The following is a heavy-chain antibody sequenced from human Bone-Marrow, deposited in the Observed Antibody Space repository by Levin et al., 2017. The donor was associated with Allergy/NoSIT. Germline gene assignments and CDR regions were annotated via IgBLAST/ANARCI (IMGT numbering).Heavy chain of an antibody. CDR2: INHSGST. CDR3: SRTNAYSSTWYTHLEYFHP. D-gene: IGHD6-13*01. V-gene: IGHV4-34*01. CDR1: GGSFTGYY. J-gene: IGHJ1*01. Sequence: KSSETLSLTCAVYGGSFTGYYWSWIRQPPGKGLEWIGEINHSGSTNYKPSLKSRVSVSLDTSKNQFSLKLSSVTAADTAVYYCSRTNAYSSTWYTHLEYFHPWSQGTLVIVSS.